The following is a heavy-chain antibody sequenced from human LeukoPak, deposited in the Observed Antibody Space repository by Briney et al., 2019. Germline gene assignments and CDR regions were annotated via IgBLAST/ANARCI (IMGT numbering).Heavy chain of an antibody. J-gene: IGHJ4*02. CDR2: MNHSGSS. CDR1: GGSFSGYY. CDR3: ARAPSGLVGPPTRGDYFDY. V-gene: IGHV4-34*01. Sequence: SETLSLTCAVYGGSFSGYYWSWIRQSPGKGLEWIGEMNHSGSSNHNPSLKSRVTISVDTSKNQFSLKLRSVTAADTAVYYCARAPSGLVGPPTRGDYFDYWGQGTLVTVSS. D-gene: IGHD2-2*01.